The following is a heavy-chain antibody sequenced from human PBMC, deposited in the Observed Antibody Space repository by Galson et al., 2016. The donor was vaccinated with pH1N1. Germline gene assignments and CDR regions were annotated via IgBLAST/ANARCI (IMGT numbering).Heavy chain of an antibody. J-gene: IGHJ5*02. Sequence: SVKVSCKASGYNFDMFGISWVRQAPGQGLQWMGWINPYDGNTNYAQKFQGRVTLTTDTSTSTAYLELRSLRSDDTAVYYCARDTKIEGVTTGWFDPWGQGTLVTVSS. CDR1: GYNFDMFG. V-gene: IGHV1-18*01. D-gene: IGHD3-16*01. CDR3: ARDTKIEGVTTGWFDP. CDR2: INPYDGNT.